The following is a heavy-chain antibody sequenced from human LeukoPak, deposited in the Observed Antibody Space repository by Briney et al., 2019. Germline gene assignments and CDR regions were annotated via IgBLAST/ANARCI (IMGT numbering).Heavy chain of an antibody. Sequence: ASVKVSCKASGYTFTSYAMHWVRQAPGQRLEWMGWINAGNGNTKYSQKFQGRVTITRDTSASTAYMELSSLRSEDTAVYYCARESIAAAGIYWYFDLWGRGTLVTVSS. D-gene: IGHD6-13*01. CDR2: INAGNGNT. CDR3: ARESIAAAGIYWYFDL. V-gene: IGHV1-3*01. J-gene: IGHJ2*01. CDR1: GYTFTSYA.